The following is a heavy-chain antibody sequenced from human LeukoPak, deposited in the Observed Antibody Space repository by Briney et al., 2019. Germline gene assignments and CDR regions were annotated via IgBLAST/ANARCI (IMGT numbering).Heavy chain of an antibody. CDR1: GFTFSSYG. V-gene: IGHV3-30*03. Sequence: GRSLRLSCAASGFTFSSYGMHWVRQAPGKGLEWVAVISYDGSNKYYADSVKGRFTISRDNSKNTVSLQMNSLRVEDTAVYYCTRDHITSWQIDFWGQGTMVTVSS. D-gene: IGHD2-2*01. CDR3: TRDHITSWQIDF. J-gene: IGHJ4*02. CDR2: ISYDGSNK.